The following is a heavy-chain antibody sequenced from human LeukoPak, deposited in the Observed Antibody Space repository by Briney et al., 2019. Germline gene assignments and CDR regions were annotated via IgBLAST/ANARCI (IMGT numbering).Heavy chain of an antibody. J-gene: IGHJ6*02. V-gene: IGHV1-2*04. CDR2: INPNSGGT. D-gene: IGHD3-9*01. Sequence: ASVKVSCKASGYTFTGYYMHWVRQAPGQGLEWMGWINPNSGGTNYAQKFQGWVTMTRDTSISTAYMELSRLRSDDTAVYYCARDWKESSLTEEDYDILTPWYYYGMDVWGQGTTVTVSS. CDR3: ARDWKESSLTEEDYDILTPWYYYGMDV. CDR1: GYTFTGYY.